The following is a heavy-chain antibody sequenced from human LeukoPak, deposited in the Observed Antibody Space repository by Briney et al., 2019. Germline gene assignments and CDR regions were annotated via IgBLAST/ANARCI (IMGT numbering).Heavy chain of an antibody. CDR1: GFTFSSYA. CDR3: AKDDYYDSSGPDY. Sequence: GGSLRLSCSASGFTFSSYAMHWVRQAPGKGLEYVSAISSNGGSTYYADSVKGRFTISRDNSKNTLYLQMSSLRAEDTAVYYCAKDDYYDSSGPDYWGQGTLVTVSS. D-gene: IGHD3-22*01. J-gene: IGHJ4*02. V-gene: IGHV3-64D*06. CDR2: ISSNGGST.